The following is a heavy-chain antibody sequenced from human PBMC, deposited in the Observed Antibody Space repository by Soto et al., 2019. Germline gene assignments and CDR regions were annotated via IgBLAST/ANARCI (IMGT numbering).Heavy chain of an antibody. CDR2: IYYSGST. V-gene: IGHV4-30-4*01. J-gene: IGHJ5*02. CDR1: GGSISSGDYY. D-gene: IGHD3-3*01. CDR3: ARGRSITIFGVVISNWFDP. Sequence: SETLSLTCTVSGGSISSGDYYWSWIRQPPGKGLEWIGYIYYSGSTYYNPSLKSRVTISVDTSKNQFSLKLSSVTAADTAVYYCARGRSITIFGVVISNWFDPWGQGTLVT.